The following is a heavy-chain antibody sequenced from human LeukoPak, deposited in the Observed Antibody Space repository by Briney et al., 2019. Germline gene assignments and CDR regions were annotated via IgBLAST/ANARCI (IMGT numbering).Heavy chain of an antibody. Sequence: ASVKVSCKVSGYTLTELSMHWVRQAPGKGLEWMGGFDPEDGETIYAQMFQGRVTMTEDTSTDTAYMELSSLRSEDTAVYYCATALSDPVQLDNYYYYYGMDVWGQGTTVTVSS. V-gene: IGHV1-24*01. CDR1: GYTLTELS. D-gene: IGHD5-18*01. CDR3: ATALSDPVQLDNYYYYYGMDV. CDR2: FDPEDGET. J-gene: IGHJ6*02.